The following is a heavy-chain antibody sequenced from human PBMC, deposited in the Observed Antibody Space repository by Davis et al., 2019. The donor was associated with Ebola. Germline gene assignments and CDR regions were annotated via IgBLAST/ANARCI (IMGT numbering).Heavy chain of an antibody. CDR1: GFSFRTYS. V-gene: IGHV3-21*01. CDR3: ARDASGYPDH. D-gene: IGHD5-12*01. Sequence: GESLKISCSASGFSFRTYSMYWVRQAPGKGLEWVSFISSSSNYIYYADSVKGRFTVSRDNAKNSLYLQMNSLRDEDTAVYYCARDASGYPDHWGQGTLVTVSS. J-gene: IGHJ4*02. CDR2: ISSSSNYI.